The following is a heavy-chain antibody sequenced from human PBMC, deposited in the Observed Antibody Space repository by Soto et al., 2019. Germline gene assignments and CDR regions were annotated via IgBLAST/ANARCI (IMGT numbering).Heavy chain of an antibody. CDR2: IYHSGST. CDR3: ARGMTTVTTLDY. D-gene: IGHD4-4*01. J-gene: IGHJ4*02. Sequence: SETLSLTCAVPGGSISSGGYSWSWIRQPPGKGLEWIGYIYHSGSTYYNPSLKSRVTISVDRSKNQFSLKLSSVTAADTAVYYCARGMTTVTTLDYWGQGTLVTVSS. V-gene: IGHV4-30-2*01. CDR1: GGSISSGGYS.